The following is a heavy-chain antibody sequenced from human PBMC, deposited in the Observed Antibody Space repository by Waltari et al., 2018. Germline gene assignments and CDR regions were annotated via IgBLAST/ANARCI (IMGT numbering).Heavy chain of an antibody. CDR3: ARLRIAARPVDYYYYGMDV. CDR2: INHRGST. J-gene: IGHJ6*02. CDR1: GGSFSGYY. V-gene: IGHV4-34*01. Sequence: QLQLQQWGAGLLKHSETLSLTCAAYGGSFSGYYWSRIRQPPGTGRESIGEINHRGSTNYNPSLKSRVTISVDTSKNQFSLKLSSVTAADTAVYYCARLRIAARPVDYYYYGMDVWGQGTTVTVSS. D-gene: IGHD6-6*01.